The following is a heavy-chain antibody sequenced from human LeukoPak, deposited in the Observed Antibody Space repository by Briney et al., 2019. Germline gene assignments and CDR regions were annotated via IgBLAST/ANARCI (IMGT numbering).Heavy chain of an antibody. CDR3: AAQDGYITTYFDY. CDR1: GGSISSYY. Sequence: PSETLSLTCTVSGGSISSYYWSWIRQPPGKGLEWIGYIYYSGSTNYNPPLKSRVTISVDTSKNQFSLKLSSVTAADTAVYYCAAQDGYITTYFDYWGQGTLVTVSS. CDR2: IYYSGST. J-gene: IGHJ4*02. V-gene: IGHV4-59*01. D-gene: IGHD5-24*01.